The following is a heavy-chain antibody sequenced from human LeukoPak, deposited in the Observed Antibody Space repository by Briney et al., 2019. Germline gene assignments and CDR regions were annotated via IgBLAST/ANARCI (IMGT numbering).Heavy chain of an antibody. CDR3: AREDCSSTSCWFDP. CDR1: GFSFSSYE. CDR2: ISSGAGTR. J-gene: IGHJ5*02. D-gene: IGHD2-2*01. Sequence: GGSLRLSCAASGFSFSSYEMNWVRQAPGKGLEWVSYISSGAGTRNYADSVKGRFTISRDNAKNSLYLQINSLRVEDTAVYYCAREDCSSTSCWFDPWGQGTLVTVSS. V-gene: IGHV3-48*03.